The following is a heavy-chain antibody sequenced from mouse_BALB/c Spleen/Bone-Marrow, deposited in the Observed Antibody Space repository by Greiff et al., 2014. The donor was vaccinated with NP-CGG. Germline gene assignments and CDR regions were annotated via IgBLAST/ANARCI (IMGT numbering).Heavy chain of an antibody. Sequence: QVQLQQSGAEVVKPGTSVKLSCKASGYNFTSYWINWVMLRPGQGLEWIGDIYPGSGSTNYNEEFESKATLTVDTSSTTANMQLRSLAYEDSALYYCAIWDYYGAGFVYWGQGTLVTVSA. J-gene: IGHJ3*01. CDR3: AIWDYYGAGFVY. CDR1: GYNFTSYW. CDR2: IYPGSGST. V-gene: IGHV1-55*01. D-gene: IGHD1-1*01.